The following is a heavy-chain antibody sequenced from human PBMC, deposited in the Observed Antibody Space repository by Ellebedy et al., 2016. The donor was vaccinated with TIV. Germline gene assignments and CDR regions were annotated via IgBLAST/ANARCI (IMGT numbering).Heavy chain of an antibody. CDR3: ARGLSWAFDY. Sequence: PGGSLRLSCAASASGFTFTFSSYAMHWVRQAPGKGLEWVAVIWDDGSKRYYEDSLKGRFTVSRDNSKNTLFLQMDSLRADDTAIYYCARGLSWAFDYWGQGALVTVSS. J-gene: IGHJ4*02. D-gene: IGHD7-27*01. CDR1: GFTFTFSSYA. CDR2: IWDDGSKR. V-gene: IGHV3-33*08.